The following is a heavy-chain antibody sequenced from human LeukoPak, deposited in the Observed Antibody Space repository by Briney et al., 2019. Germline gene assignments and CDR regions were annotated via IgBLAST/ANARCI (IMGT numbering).Heavy chain of an antibody. CDR2: INTNTGNP. Sequence: ASVKVSCKASGYTFTSYAMNWVRQAPGQGLEWMGWINTNTGNPTYAQGFTGRFVFSLDTSVSTAYLQISSLKAEDTAVYYCARVPTPRIAVAGRAFDIWGQGTMVTVSS. D-gene: IGHD6-19*01. CDR3: ARVPTPRIAVAGRAFDI. J-gene: IGHJ3*02. V-gene: IGHV7-4-1*02. CDR1: GYTFTSYA.